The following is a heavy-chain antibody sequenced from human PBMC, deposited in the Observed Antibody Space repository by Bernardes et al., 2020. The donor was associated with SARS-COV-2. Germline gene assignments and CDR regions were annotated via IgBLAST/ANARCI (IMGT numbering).Heavy chain of an antibody. CDR3: ARSGYPYQTRPRIYGSERGGGPVDY. V-gene: IGHV4-34*01. CDR2: INHSGST. CDR1: GGSFSGYY. Sequence: SETLSLTCAVYGGSFSGYYWSWIRQPPGKGLEWIGEINHSGSTNYNPSLKSRVTISVDTSKNQFSLKLSSVTAADTAVYYCARSGYPYQTRPRIYGSERGGGPVDYWGQGTLVTVSS. D-gene: IGHD3-10*01. J-gene: IGHJ4*02.